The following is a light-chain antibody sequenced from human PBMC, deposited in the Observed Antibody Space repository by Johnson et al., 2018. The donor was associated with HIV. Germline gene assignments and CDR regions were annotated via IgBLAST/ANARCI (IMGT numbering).Light chain of an antibody. CDR3: GTWDSSLSAHV. CDR1: SSNIGNNY. CDR2: DNN. Sequence: QSVLTQPPSVSAAPGQKVTISCSGSSSNIGNNYVSWYQQLPGTAPKLLIYDNNKRPSGIPDRFSASKSGTSATLGITGLQTGDEADYYCGTWDSSLSAHVFGTGTKVTVL. V-gene: IGLV1-51*01. J-gene: IGLJ1*01.